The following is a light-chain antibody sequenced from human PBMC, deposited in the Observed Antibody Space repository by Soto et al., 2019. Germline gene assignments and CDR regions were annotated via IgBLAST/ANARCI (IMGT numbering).Light chain of an antibody. V-gene: IGKV3-20*01. Sequence: ELVLTQSPGTLSLSPGERDTLSCRASQSVGHNYLAWYQQKPGQSPRVLIYGASSRTTGIPDRFSGSGSGTDFTLTISRLVPEDFAVYYCQQYSSTPLTFGQGTKVDIK. CDR1: QSVGHNY. CDR3: QQYSSTPLT. CDR2: GAS. J-gene: IGKJ1*01.